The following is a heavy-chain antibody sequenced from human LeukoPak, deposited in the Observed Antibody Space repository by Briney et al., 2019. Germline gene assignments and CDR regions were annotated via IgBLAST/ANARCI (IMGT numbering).Heavy chain of an antibody. Sequence: PGRSLRLSCAASGFTFSSYGIHWVRQAPGKGLEWVTVIWYDGSKRYYADSVKGRFTISRDSSKNTLYLQMNSLTAEDTAVYYCALEDGDTPFGAFDVWGQGTMVTVSS. V-gene: IGHV3-33*01. D-gene: IGHD3-10*01. CDR2: IWYDGSKR. J-gene: IGHJ3*01. CDR3: ALEDGDTPFGAFDV. CDR1: GFTFSSYG.